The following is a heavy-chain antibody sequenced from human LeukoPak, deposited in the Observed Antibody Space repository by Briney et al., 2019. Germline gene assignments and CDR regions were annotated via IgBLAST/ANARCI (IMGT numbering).Heavy chain of an antibody. J-gene: IGHJ6*02. D-gene: IGHD2-2*01. CDR1: GFTFSSYS. CDR3: ACDSSTGYNYYGMDV. CDR2: ISSSSSTI. Sequence: GGSLRLSCAASGFTFSSYSMHWVRQAPGKGLEWVSYISSSSSTIYYADSVKGRFTISRDNAKNSLYLQMNSLRAEDTAVYYCACDSSTGYNYYGMDVWGQGTTVTVSS. V-gene: IGHV3-48*01.